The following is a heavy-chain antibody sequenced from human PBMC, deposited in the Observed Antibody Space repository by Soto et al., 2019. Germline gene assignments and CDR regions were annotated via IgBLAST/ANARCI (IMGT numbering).Heavy chain of an antibody. V-gene: IGHV3-23*01. CDR1: GFTFSNYA. CDR3: AKDQGSSWYEIDY. Sequence: EVQLLESGGGLVQPGGSLRLSCAASGFTFSNYAVTWVRQAPGKGLEWGSTISGSGGSTYYADSVKGWFTISRDNSKNTLYLQMNSLRAEDTAVYYCAKDQGSSWYEIDYWGQGTLVTVSS. J-gene: IGHJ4*02. D-gene: IGHD6-13*01. CDR2: ISGSGGST.